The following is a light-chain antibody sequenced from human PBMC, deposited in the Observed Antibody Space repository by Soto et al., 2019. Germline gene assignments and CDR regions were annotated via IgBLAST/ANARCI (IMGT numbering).Light chain of an antibody. J-gene: IGLJ3*02. CDR3: QSFDSSLTAWV. Sequence: QSVLTQPPSVSGAPGQRVTISCTGSSSNIGAGYDVHWYQQLPGTAPTLLISGNTDRPSGVPDRFSGSKSGTSASLAITGLQTEDEADDYCQSFDSSLTAWVFGGGTKLTVL. V-gene: IGLV1-40*01. CDR2: GNT. CDR1: SSNIGAGYD.